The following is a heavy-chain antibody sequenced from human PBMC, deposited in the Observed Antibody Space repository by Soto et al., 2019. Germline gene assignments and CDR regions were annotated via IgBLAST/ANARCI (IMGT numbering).Heavy chain of an antibody. V-gene: IGHV3-21*01. D-gene: IGHD3-10*01. CDR2: ISSSAVYI. CDR1: GFNFITYS. J-gene: IGHJ4*02. CDR3: VRDGLDYYYPERLYFDN. Sequence: GGSLRLSCAACGFNFITYSFSWVRQAPWKGLEWVASISSSAVYIDYADSVKGRLTISRDSANKSLYLQMNSLRAEDTATYYCVRDGLDYYYPERLYFDNWGQGTLLAVSS.